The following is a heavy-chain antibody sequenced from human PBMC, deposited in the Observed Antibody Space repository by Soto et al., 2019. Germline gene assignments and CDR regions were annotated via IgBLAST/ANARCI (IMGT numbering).Heavy chain of an antibody. Sequence: QLQLTQSGGEARKPGASVRVSCAASGYKLSTYAISWLRQAPGQGLEWMGLITPNSGYTNYAQKFQGRLILTTDITSSTAYMELTSLRYDDTAIYYCATSYDTGFDPWGQGTLVSVS. V-gene: IGHV1-18*01. J-gene: IGHJ5*02. CDR1: GYKLSTYA. CDR2: ITPNSGYT. D-gene: IGHD3-9*01. CDR3: ATSYDTGFDP.